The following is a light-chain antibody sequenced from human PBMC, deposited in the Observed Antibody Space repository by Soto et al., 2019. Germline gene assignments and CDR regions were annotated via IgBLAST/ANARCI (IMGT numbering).Light chain of an antibody. Sequence: DIQMTQSPSSVSASVGDRVTITCRASQGLGVWLGWYQQKPGKVPQLLIFGSSGLQTGVPSRFSGSGSGTDFTLTISSLQPEDFATYYCQQAYSFPLTFGGGTKVDIK. J-gene: IGKJ4*01. CDR2: GSS. CDR1: QGLGVW. CDR3: QQAYSFPLT. V-gene: IGKV1-12*01.